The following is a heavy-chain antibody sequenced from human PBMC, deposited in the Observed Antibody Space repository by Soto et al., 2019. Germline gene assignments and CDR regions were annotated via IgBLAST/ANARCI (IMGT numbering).Heavy chain of an antibody. CDR2: ISGSGGST. V-gene: IGHV3-23*01. D-gene: IGHD6-19*01. CDR3: ARDAGQQWLVFYNWFDP. J-gene: IGHJ5*02. CDR1: GFTFSSYA. Sequence: GGSLRLSCAASGFTFSSYAMSWVRQAPGKGLEWVSAISGSGGSTYYADSVKGRFTISRDNSKNTLYLQMNSLRAEDTAVYYCARDAGQQWLVFYNWFDPWGQGTLVTVSS.